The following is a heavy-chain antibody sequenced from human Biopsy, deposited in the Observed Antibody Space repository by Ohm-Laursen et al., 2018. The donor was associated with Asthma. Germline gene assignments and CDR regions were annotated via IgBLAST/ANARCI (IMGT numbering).Heavy chain of an antibody. J-gene: IGHJ3*02. D-gene: IGHD1-1*01. Sequence: SLRLSCAAAGFSFSNFAIHWVRQAPGKGLEWVGVISKDASTQDYADSVKGRVTMARDNSKNTLDLRMNSLREEDTAVYYCVRDGTDDAFDIWGQGTVVTVSS. V-gene: IGHV3-30*01. CDR3: VRDGTDDAFDI. CDR1: GFSFSNFA. CDR2: ISKDASTQ.